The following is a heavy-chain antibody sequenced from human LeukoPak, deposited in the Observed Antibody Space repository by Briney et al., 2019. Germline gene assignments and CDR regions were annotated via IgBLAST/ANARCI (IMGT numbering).Heavy chain of an antibody. CDR2: ISSSGSTI. D-gene: IGHD1-14*01. V-gene: IGHV3-11*04. CDR1: GFTFSDYY. CDR3: ARDLVPKPNDAFDI. Sequence: AGGSLRLSCAASGFTFSDYYMSWIRQAPGKGLEWVSYISSSGSTIYYADSVKGRFTISRDNAKNSLYLQMNSLRAEDTAVYYCARDLVPKPNDAFDIRGQGTMVTVSS. J-gene: IGHJ3*02.